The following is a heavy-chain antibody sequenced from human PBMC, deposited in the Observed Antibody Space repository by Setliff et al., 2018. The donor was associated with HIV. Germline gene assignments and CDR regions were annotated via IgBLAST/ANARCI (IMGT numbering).Heavy chain of an antibody. CDR3: ARVIGYFNGWYLKY. V-gene: IGHV1-8*02. CDR2: MNPNSGNT. Sequence: ASVKVSCKASGYTFTSYDINWVRQAPGQGLEWMGWMNPNSGNTGYARKFQGRITMTRNTSITTAYMELSSLGSEDTAVYYCARVIGYFNGWYLKYWGQGTPVTAPQ. CDR1: GYTFTSYD. D-gene: IGHD6-19*01. J-gene: IGHJ4*02.